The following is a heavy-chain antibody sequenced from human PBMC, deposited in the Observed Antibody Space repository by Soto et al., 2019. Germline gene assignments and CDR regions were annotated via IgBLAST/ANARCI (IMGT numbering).Heavy chain of an antibody. CDR1: GGSMRSGDYS. Sequence: QLQLQESGSGLVKPSQTLSLTCAVSGGSMRSGDYSWSWIRQPPGKGLEWIGYIYYSGNTYYNPSLKSRVTISVDRSKNQFSRKLSSVTAAETAVYYCARGAGNHYGSGSLFDYWGQGILVTVSS. J-gene: IGHJ4*02. CDR2: IYYSGNT. CDR3: ARGAGNHYGSGSLFDY. V-gene: IGHV4-30-2*01. D-gene: IGHD3-10*01.